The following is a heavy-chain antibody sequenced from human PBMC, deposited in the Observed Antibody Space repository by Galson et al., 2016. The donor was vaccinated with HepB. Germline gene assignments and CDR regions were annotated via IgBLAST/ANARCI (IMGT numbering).Heavy chain of an antibody. V-gene: IGHV3-23*01. CDR2: ITSSGVGT. Sequence: SLRLSCAASGFTFNAYAMSWVRQSPGKGLEWVSAITSSGVGTFYTDSVKGRFTISRDNSKNTLYLQMNNLRVEDTATYFCAQRRLGLGNFYFDYWGQGTLVTVSS. D-gene: IGHD3-16*01. CDR1: GFTFNAYA. CDR3: AQRRLGLGNFYFDY. J-gene: IGHJ4*02.